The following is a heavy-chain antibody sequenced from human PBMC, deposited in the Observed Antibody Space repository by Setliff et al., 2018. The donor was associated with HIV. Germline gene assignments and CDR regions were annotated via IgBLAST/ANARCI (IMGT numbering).Heavy chain of an antibody. J-gene: IGHJ5*02. CDR3: ARGGQYFGGA. Sequence: ASVKVSCKASGYTFTTYGISWVRQAPGQGLEWMGWISTYNGDKYYVGSVRGRFTISRDNAKSSLFLQMNNLRVEDSAVYYCARGGQYFGGAWGQGTLVTVSS. CDR1: GYTFTTYG. D-gene: IGHD2-15*01. V-gene: IGHV1-18*01. CDR2: ISTYNGDK.